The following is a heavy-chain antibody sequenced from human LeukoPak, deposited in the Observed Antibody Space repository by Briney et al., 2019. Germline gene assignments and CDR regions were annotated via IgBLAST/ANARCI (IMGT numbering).Heavy chain of an antibody. Sequence: PSETLSLTCAVYGGSFSGYYWSWIRHPPGKGLEWIGEINHSGSTNYNPSLKSRVTISVDTSKNQFSLKLTSLTAADTAVYYCARVMLRWYKPRKSGFDYWGQGTLVTVSS. CDR3: ARVMLRWYKPRKSGFDY. D-gene: IGHD4-23*01. J-gene: IGHJ4*02. CDR2: INHSGST. CDR1: GGSFSGYY. V-gene: IGHV4-34*01.